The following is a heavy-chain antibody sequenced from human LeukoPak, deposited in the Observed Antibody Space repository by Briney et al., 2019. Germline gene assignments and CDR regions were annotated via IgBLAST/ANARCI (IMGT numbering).Heavy chain of an antibody. CDR2: IIPIFGTA. V-gene: IGHV1-69*05. J-gene: IGHJ4*02. CDR3: ARDKVDCSSGSCYSLGFGY. D-gene: IGHD2-15*01. Sequence: ASVKVSCKASGGTFSSYAISWGRQAPGQGREGMGGIIPIFGTANYAQKFQGRVKITTDESTSTAYMELSSLRSEDTAVYYCARDKVDCSSGSCYSLGFGYWGQGTLVTVSS. CDR1: GGTFSSYA.